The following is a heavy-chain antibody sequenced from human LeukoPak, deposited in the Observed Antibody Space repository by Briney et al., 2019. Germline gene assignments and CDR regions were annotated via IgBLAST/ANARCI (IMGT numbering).Heavy chain of an antibody. CDR2: IIPIFGTA. J-gene: IGHJ4*02. V-gene: IGHV1-69*06. CDR1: GGTFSSYA. Sequence: ASVKVSCKASGGTFSSYAISWVRQAPGQGLEWMGGIIPIFGTANYAQKFQGRVTITADKSTSTAYMELSSLRSEDTAVYYCAREALTYYYDSSGYYYFDYWGQGTLVTVSS. D-gene: IGHD3-22*01. CDR3: AREALTYYYDSSGYYYFDY.